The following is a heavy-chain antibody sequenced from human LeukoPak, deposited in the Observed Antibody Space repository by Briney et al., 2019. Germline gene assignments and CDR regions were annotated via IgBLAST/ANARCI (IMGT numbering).Heavy chain of an antibody. CDR3: ARHSGSGWPRFDY. V-gene: IGHV4-39*01. CDR1: GGSISSSSYY. Sequence: TSETLSLTCTVSGGSISSSSYYWGWIRQPPGKGLEWIGSIYYSGSTYYNASLKSRVTLSVDTSKNQFSLKLSSVTAADTAVYYCARHSGSGWPRFDYWGQGTLVTVSS. J-gene: IGHJ4*02. D-gene: IGHD6-19*01. CDR2: IYYSGST.